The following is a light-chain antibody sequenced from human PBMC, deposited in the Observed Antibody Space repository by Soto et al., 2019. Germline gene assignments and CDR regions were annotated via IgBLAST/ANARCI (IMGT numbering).Light chain of an antibody. CDR1: QSVDSN. Sequence: EIVMTQSPVTLSASPGESATLSCRASQSVDSNGAWYQQKPGQAPRLLMVGLFGRATGIPARFSGSGSGSEFTLTISSLQSEDFAVYYCQVYDERPPITFGQGTRLEIK. V-gene: IGKV3-15*01. CDR2: GLF. CDR3: QVYDERPPIT. J-gene: IGKJ5*01.